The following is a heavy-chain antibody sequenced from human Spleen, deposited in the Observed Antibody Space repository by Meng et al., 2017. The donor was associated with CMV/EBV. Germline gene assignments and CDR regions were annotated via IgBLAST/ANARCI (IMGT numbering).Heavy chain of an antibody. D-gene: IGHD2-2*01. CDR2: IYYSGST. CDR1: GGSVTSGSYY. CDR3: ARWMSSSYFDY. V-gene: IGHV4-39*07. J-gene: IGHJ4*02. Sequence: SETLSLTCIVSGGSVTSGSYYYNWLRQTPGKGLEWIGSIYYSGSTYYNPSLKSRVTISVDTSKNQFSLKLSSVTAADTAVYYCARWMSSSYFDYWGQGTLVTVSS.